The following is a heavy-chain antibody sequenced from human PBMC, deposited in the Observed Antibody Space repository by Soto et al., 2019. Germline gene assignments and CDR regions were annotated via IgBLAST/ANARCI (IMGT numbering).Heavy chain of an antibody. CDR2: IKQDGSEK. CDR1: GFTFSTYW. CDR3: GRGGRRSGSYADAFDI. Sequence: EVQLVESGGGLVQPGGSLRLSCAPSGFTFSTYWMSWVRQAPGKGLEWVANIKQDGSEKYYVDSVKGRFTISRDNAKNSLYLQKNSLRAEDTAVYYCGRGGRRSGSYADAFDIWGQGTMVTVSS. J-gene: IGHJ3*02. V-gene: IGHV3-7*03. D-gene: IGHD1-26*01.